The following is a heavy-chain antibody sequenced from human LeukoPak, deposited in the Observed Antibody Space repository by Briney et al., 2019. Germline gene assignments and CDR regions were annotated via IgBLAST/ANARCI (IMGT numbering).Heavy chain of an antibody. CDR2: INPSGGST. CDR3: ARTSHEMATIHQVQEFDY. V-gene: IGHV1-46*01. Sequence: GASVKVSCKASGYTFTSYGISWVRQAPGQGLEWMGIINPSGGSTSYAQKFQGRVTMTRDMSTSTVYMELSSLRSEDTAVYYCARTSHEMATIHQVQEFDYWGQGTLVTVSS. CDR1: GYTFTSYG. D-gene: IGHD5-24*01. J-gene: IGHJ4*02.